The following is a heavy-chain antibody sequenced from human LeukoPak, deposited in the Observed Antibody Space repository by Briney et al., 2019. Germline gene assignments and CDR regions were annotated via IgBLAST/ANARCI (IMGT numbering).Heavy chain of an antibody. V-gene: IGHV4-4*02. CDR3: ARDRGELGIDY. CDR1: GGSISSSNW. D-gene: IGHD1-26*01. J-gene: IGHJ4*02. CDR2: IYHSGST. Sequence: PSGTLSLTCAVSGGSISSSNWWSWVRQPPGKGLEWIGEIYHSGSTNYNPSLKSRVTMSVDTSKNQFSLKLSSVTAADTAVYYCARDRGELGIDYWGQGTLVTVSS.